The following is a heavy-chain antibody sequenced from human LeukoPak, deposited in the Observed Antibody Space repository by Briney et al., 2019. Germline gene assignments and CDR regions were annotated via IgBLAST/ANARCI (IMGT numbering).Heavy chain of an antibody. Sequence: PGGSLRLSCAASGFTFSSYAMSWVCETPGEGLEWVSVISGSGGSTYYADSVKGRFTISRDNSKNTLHLQMNSLRAEDTAVYYCAKGQWELLPFDYWGQGTLVTVSS. CDR3: AKGQWELLPFDY. D-gene: IGHD1-26*01. J-gene: IGHJ4*02. V-gene: IGHV3-23*01. CDR2: ISGSGGST. CDR1: GFTFSSYA.